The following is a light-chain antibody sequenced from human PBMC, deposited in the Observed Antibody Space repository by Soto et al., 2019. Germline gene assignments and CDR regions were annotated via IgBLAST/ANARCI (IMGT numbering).Light chain of an antibody. V-gene: IGKV3-20*01. J-gene: IGKJ1*01. CDR3: QQYGSSPRT. Sequence: EIVLTQSPGTLSLSPGEGATLSCRASQSVTSSYLAWYQQKPGQAPRLLIYGASSRAIDIPHRFSGSGSGTDFTLTINRLEPEDFAVYYCQQYGSSPRTFGQGTKLEIK. CDR1: QSVTSSY. CDR2: GAS.